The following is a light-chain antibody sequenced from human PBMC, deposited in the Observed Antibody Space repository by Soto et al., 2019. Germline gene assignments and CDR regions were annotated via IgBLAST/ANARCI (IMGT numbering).Light chain of an antibody. J-gene: IGLJ3*02. CDR1: SSNIGRNY. V-gene: IGLV1-47*01. CDR3: AAWDYSLSGYWV. Sequence: QSVLSQPPSASGTPGQRVTISCSGSSSNIGRNYVYWYQQVPGTAPKLLIFRNNHRPSGVPVRFSGSKSGTSASLAISGLRSEDEDDYFCAAWDYSLSGYWVFGGGTQLTVL. CDR2: RNN.